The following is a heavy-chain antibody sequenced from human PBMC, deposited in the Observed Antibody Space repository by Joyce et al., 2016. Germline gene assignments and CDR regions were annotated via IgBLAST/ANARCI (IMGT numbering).Heavy chain of an antibody. V-gene: IGHV3-15*01. CDR3: VTGLCIGTACHWDDAFDV. CDR2: VKRKRQGGTT. CDR1: GFSFRNAG. D-gene: IGHD2-2*01. J-gene: IGHJ3*01. Sequence: EVQLVESGGGLVKPGGSLRLSCAASGFSFRNAGVTWVRQGPGEGLGGGGRVKRKRQGGTTDYAAPVKGRFTISRDDSRDTAYLQMNSLKSEDTGVYFCVTGLCIGTACHWDDAFDVWGQGTMVTVSS.